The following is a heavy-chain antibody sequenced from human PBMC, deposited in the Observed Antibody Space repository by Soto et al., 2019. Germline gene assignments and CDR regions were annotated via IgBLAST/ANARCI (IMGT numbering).Heavy chain of an antibody. V-gene: IGHV1-3*05. Sequence: QVQLVQSGAEEKKPGASVKVSCKASGYTFTGYAMHWVRQAPGQRLEWMGWSNAGNGKTKYSQKFQGRFPITRDTSASTAYMELSSLRSEDTAVYYCARAVAVPADFDYWGQGTLVTVSS. D-gene: IGHD6-19*01. J-gene: IGHJ4*02. CDR3: ARAVAVPADFDY. CDR2: SNAGNGKT. CDR1: GYTFTGYA.